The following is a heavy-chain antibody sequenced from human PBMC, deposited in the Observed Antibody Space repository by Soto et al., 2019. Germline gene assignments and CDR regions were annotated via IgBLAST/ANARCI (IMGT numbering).Heavy chain of an antibody. Sequence: EVQLVESGGGLVQPGGSLRLSCAASGFTFSSYWMSWVRQAPGKGLEWVANIKQDGSEKYYVDSVKGRFTISRDNAKNSLYLQMNSLRAEDTDVYYCARDGLDYDILTGYSQEYYFDYWGQGTLVTVSS. D-gene: IGHD3-9*01. V-gene: IGHV3-7*01. CDR1: GFTFSSYW. CDR2: IKQDGSEK. CDR3: ARDGLDYDILTGYSQEYYFDY. J-gene: IGHJ4*02.